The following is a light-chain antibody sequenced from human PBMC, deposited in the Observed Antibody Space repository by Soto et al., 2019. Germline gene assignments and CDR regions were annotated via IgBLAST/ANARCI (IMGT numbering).Light chain of an antibody. J-gene: IGKJ3*01. CDR3: QQYYSYPLT. CDR2: ATS. CDR1: QDIRSD. Sequence: AIKMTQLPSSLSATVGDRVTIPCRASQDIRSDLGWYQQRPGKAPQLLIYATSSLQSGVPSRFSGSGSGTDFTLTISCLQSEDFATYYCQQYYSYPLTFGPGTKVDIK. V-gene: IGKV1-6*01.